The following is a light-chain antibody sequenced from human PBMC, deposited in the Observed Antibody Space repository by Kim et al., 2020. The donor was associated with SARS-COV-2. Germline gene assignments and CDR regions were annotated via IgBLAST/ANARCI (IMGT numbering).Light chain of an antibody. CDR3: AGWDDKLSSVV. CDR1: TSNIGTNY. CDR2: RNT. J-gene: IGLJ2*01. Sequence: GQRVTISCSGSTSNIGTNYVFWYQQLPGAAPNLLIYRNTQRPSGVPDRFSGSKSGSSASLVISGLRSEDGADYYCAGWDDKLSSVVFGGGTQLTVL. V-gene: IGLV1-47*01.